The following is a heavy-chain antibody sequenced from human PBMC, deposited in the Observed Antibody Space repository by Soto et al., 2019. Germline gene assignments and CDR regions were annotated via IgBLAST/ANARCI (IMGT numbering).Heavy chain of an antibody. Sequence: EVQLVESGGGLIQPGGSLRLSCAASGFTVSSNYMTWVRQAPGKGLEWVSAIYSGGSTYYADSVKGRYTISRDNSKNTLHLQMYSLRAEDTPVYYGPRAKATAAGHFHYWVLGTLVTFSS. J-gene: IGHJ4*02. D-gene: IGHD6-25*01. V-gene: IGHV3-53*01. CDR1: GFTVSSNY. CDR3: PRAKATAAGHFHY. CDR2: IYSGGST.